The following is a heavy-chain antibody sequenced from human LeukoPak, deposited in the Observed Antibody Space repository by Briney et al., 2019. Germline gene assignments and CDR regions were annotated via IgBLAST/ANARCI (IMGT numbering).Heavy chain of an antibody. CDR1: GYTFTGYY. J-gene: IGHJ4*02. D-gene: IGHD1-7*01. V-gene: IGHV1-2*02. Sequence: ASVKVSCKASGYTFTGYYMHWVRQAPGQGLEWMGWINPNSGGTSYAQKFQGRVTMTRDTSISTAYMELSRLRSDDTAVYYCARTMYNWNYDPDYWGQGTLVTVSS. CDR2: INPNSGGT. CDR3: ARTMYNWNYDPDY.